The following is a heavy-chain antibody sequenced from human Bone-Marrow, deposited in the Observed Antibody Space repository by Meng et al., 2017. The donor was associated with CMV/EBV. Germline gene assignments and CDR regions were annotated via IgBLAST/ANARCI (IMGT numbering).Heavy chain of an antibody. V-gene: IGHV3-23*03. D-gene: IGHD6-13*01. CDR1: GFTFSSYA. J-gene: IGHJ6*02. CDR2: IYSGGSST. CDR3: AKTRIAAAGTYYYYGMDV. Sequence: GASLKISCAASGFTFSSYATSWVRQAPGKGLEWVSVIYSGGSSTYYADSVKGRFTISRDNSKNTLYLQMNSLRAEDTAVYYCAKTRIAAAGTYYYYGMDVWVQGTTVTVSS.